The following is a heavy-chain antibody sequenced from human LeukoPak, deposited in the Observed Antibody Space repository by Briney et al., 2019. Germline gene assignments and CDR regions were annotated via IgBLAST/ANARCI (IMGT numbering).Heavy chain of an antibody. J-gene: IGHJ4*02. CDR2: ITDSGGNT. V-gene: IGHV3-23*01. CDR1: GFTFSTYA. CDR3: ASLGLYNWNLRAY. Sequence: GGSLRLSCTASGFTFSTYAMSWVRQASGKGLEWVSAITDSGGNTYYAAPVKGRFTISRDNSKNTLYLQMNSLRAEDTAVYYCASLGLYNWNLRAYWGQGTLVTVSS. D-gene: IGHD1-20*01.